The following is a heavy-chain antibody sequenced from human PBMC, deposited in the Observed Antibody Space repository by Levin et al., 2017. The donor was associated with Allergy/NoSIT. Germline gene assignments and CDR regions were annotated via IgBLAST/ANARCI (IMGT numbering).Heavy chain of an antibody. CDR1: GGSITGYY. D-gene: IGHD7-27*01. CDR2: IYYTGST. Sequence: KPSETLSLTCTISGGSITGYYWSWVRQPPGKGLEWIGNIYYTGSTNYNPSLKSRVTISGDTSKNLFSLKLSSVTAADTAVYYCARRKLTGVVLSWYFDLWGRGTLVTVSS. J-gene: IGHJ2*01. CDR3: ARRKLTGVVLSWYFDL. V-gene: IGHV4-59*08.